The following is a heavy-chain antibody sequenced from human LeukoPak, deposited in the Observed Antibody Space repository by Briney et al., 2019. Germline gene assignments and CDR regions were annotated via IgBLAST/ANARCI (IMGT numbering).Heavy chain of an antibody. V-gene: IGHV3-23*01. Sequence: PGGSLRLSRAASGFTFSSYAMTWVRQAPGKGLEWVSALSDSGASKYYADSVKGRFTISRDNSKNTLYLQMNSLRADDTAVYYCASSPPTGITVSYFDYWGQGTLVIVSS. CDR2: LSDSGASK. CDR1: GFTFSSYA. J-gene: IGHJ4*02. CDR3: ASSPPTGITVSYFDY. D-gene: IGHD4-17*01.